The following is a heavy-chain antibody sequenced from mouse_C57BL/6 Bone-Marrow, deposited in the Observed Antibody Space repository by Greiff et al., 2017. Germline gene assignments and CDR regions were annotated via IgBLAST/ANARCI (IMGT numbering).Heavy chain of an antibody. Sequence: VKLVESDAELVKPGASVKISCTVSGYTFTDHTIHWMKQRPEQGLEWIGYIYPRDGSTKYNEKFKGKATLTADKSSSTAYMQLNSLTSEDSAVYFCPLLLRDGYFDVWGTGTTVTVSS. CDR2: IYPRDGST. CDR1: GYTFTDHT. V-gene: IGHV1-78*01. D-gene: IGHD1-1*01. J-gene: IGHJ1*03. CDR3: PLLLRDGYFDV.